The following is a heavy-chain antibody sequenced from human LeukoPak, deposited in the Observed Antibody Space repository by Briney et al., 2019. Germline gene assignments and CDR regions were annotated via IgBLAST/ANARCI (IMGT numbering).Heavy chain of an antibody. J-gene: IGHJ4*02. CDR1: GFTLSSYE. CDR2: ISSSGSTI. D-gene: IGHD2-15*01. CDR3: ARDYCSGGSCYSVYSRSLDY. Sequence: PGGSLRLSCAASGFTLSSYEMNWLRQAPGKGLEWVSYISSSGSTIYYADSVKGRFTISRDNAKNSLYLQMNSLRAEDTAVYYCARDYCSGGSCYSVYSRSLDYWGQGTLVTVSS. V-gene: IGHV3-48*03.